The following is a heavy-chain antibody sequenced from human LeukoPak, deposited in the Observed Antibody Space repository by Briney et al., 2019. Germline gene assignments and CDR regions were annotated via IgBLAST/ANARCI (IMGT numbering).Heavy chain of an antibody. V-gene: IGHV4-4*09. Sequence: KTSETLSLTCAVSAASISNYYWSWIRQAPGKGLEWIGYISTSGSTNYNPSLKSRVSISLDTSKNRFSLNLNFVTAADTAVYYCASPRSGYRYTFDYRGQGALSPSPQ. CDR2: ISTSGST. D-gene: IGHD3-22*01. CDR1: AASISNYY. J-gene: IGHJ4*02. CDR3: ASPRSGYRYTFDY.